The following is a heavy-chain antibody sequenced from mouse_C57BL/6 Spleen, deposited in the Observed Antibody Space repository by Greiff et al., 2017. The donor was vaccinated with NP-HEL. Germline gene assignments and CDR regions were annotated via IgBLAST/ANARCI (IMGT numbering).Heavy chain of an antibody. CDR1: GYTFTSYW. Sequence: VQLQQPGAELVMPGASVKLSCKASGYTFTSYWMHWVKQRPGQGLEWIGEIDPSDSYTNYNQKFKGKSTLTVDKSSSTAYMQLSSLTSEDSAVYYCANIYYGNYGWYFDVWGTGTTVTVSS. CDR2: IDPSDSYT. D-gene: IGHD2-1*01. V-gene: IGHV1-69*01. CDR3: ANIYYGNYGWYFDV. J-gene: IGHJ1*03.